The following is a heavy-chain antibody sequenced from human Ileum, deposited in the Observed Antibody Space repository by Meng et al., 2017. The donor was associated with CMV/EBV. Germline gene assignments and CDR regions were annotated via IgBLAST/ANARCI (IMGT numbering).Heavy chain of an antibody. CDR3: ARDRLYCSSTSCYRGDYYYGMDV. CDR1: GFTFSSYS. V-gene: IGHV3-48*01. CDR2: ISSSSSTI. J-gene: IGHJ6*02. Sequence: GESLKISCAASGFTFSSYSMNWVRQAPGKGLEWVSYISSSSSTIYYADSVKGRFTISRDNSKNTLYLQMNSLRAEDTAVYYCARDRLYCSSTSCYRGDYYYGMDVWGQGTTVTVSS. D-gene: IGHD2-2*02.